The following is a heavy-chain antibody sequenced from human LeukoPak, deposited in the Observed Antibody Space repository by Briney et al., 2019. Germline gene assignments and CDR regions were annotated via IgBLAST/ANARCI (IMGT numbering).Heavy chain of an antibody. V-gene: IGHV3-7*01. J-gene: IGHJ3*02. CDR2: IQQDGSGK. D-gene: IGHD3-9*01. Sequence: GGSLRLSCEASGFSFSSYWMIWVRQAPGKGLEWVGNIQQDGSGKEYVDAVKGRFTISRENAKNSLYLQMDSLRAEDTAVYYCARESRLRYFDWLLGDAFDIWGQGTMVTVSS. CDR3: ARESRLRYFDWLLGDAFDI. CDR1: GFSFSSYW.